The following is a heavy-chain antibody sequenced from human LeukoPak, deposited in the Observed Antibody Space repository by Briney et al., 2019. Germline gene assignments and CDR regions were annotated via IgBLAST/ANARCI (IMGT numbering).Heavy chain of an antibody. D-gene: IGHD3-10*01. J-gene: IGHJ4*02. CDR1: GFTFSSYG. CDR2: IRHDGSNK. Sequence: GGSLRLSCAAFGFTFSSYGMDWVRQAPGKGLEWVAFIRHDGSNKYYADSVKGRFTISRDNSKNTLYLQMNSLRAEDTAAYYCAKDVRVRGSRPLDYWDQGTLVTVSS. CDR3: AKDVRVRGSRPLDY. V-gene: IGHV3-30*02.